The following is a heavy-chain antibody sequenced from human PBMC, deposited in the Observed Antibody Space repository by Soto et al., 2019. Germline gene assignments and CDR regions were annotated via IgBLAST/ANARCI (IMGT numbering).Heavy chain of an antibody. D-gene: IGHD6-13*01. CDR3: ARRGQQLVRGSHDAFDI. CDR2: IYPGDSDT. J-gene: IGHJ3*02. V-gene: IGHV5-51*03. Sequence: EVQLVQSGAEVKKPGESLKISCKGSGYSFTSYWIGWLRQMPGKGLEWMGIIYPGDSDTRYSPSFQGQVTISADKSISTAYLQWSSLKASDTAMYYCARRGQQLVRGSHDAFDIWGQGTMVTVSS. CDR1: GYSFTSYW.